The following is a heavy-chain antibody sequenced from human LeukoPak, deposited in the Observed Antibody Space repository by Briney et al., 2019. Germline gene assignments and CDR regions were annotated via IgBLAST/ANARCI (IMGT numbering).Heavy chain of an antibody. V-gene: IGHV3-48*01. Sequence: GGSLRLSCAASGFTFSSYSMNWVRQAPGKGLEWVSYISSSSSTIYYADSVKGRFTISRDNAKNSLCLQMNSLRAEDTAVYYCASSSAQRLVAFDIWGQGTMVTVSS. J-gene: IGHJ3*02. CDR3: ASSSAQRLVAFDI. CDR1: GFTFSSYS. CDR2: ISSSSSTI. D-gene: IGHD2-2*01.